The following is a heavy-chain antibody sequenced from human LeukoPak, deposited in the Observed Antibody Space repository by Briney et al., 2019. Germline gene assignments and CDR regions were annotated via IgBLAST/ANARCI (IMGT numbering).Heavy chain of an antibody. D-gene: IGHD3-10*02. CDR3: ARSRDFIPGFPYVYVDY. CDR1: GFTFSDYY. J-gene: IGHJ4*02. Sequence: GGSLRLSCAASGFTFSDYYMTWIRQSPEKGLERVSYISGSGATIFYADSVKGRFTISRDNAKNSLFLQMNSLRAEDTAVYYCARSRDFIPGFPYVYVDYWGKEILVTVSS. V-gene: IGHV3-11*04. CDR2: ISGSGATI.